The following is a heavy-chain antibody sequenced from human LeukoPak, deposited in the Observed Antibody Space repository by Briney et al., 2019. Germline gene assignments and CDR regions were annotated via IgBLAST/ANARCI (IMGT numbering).Heavy chain of an antibody. CDR1: GLALSAYK. CDR2: ISTDGYTT. V-gene: IGHV3-74*01. J-gene: IGHJ4*02. CDR3: VVGGSPGY. Sequence: GGSLRLSCAASGLALSAYKMHWVRQAPRKGLVWVSRISTDGYTTAYADFVQGRFTASRDNTKNTWSLEMNSLRAEDTAVYYCVVGGSPGYWGQGTLVTVSS. D-gene: IGHD2-15*01.